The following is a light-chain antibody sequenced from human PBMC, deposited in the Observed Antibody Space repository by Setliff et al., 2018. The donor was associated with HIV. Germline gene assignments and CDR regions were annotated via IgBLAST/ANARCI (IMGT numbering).Light chain of an antibody. J-gene: IGLJ1*01. V-gene: IGLV2-11*01. CDR1: SSDVGGYNF. CDR3: CSYAGSHTVV. CDR2: DVT. Sequence: QSVLPQPRSVSGSPGQSVTISCTGTSSDVGGYNFVSWYQQRPGKAPKLMIYDVTKRPSGVPDRFSGSKSGNTASLTISGLQAEDEADYYCCSYAGSHTVVFGTGTKVTVL.